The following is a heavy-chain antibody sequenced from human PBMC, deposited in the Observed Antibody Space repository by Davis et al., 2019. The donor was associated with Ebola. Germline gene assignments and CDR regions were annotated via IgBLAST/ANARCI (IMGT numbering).Heavy chain of an antibody. Sequence: ASVKVSCKASGYTFTSYYMHWVRRAPGQGLEWMGIINPSGGSTSYAQKFQGRVTMPRDTSTSTVYMELSSLRSEDTAVYYCARGCGGDCYSVSDDGTFDYWGQGTLVTVSS. J-gene: IGHJ4*02. V-gene: IGHV1-46*01. CDR2: INPSGGST. CDR1: GYTFTSYY. D-gene: IGHD2-21*02. CDR3: ARGCGGDCYSVSDDGTFDY.